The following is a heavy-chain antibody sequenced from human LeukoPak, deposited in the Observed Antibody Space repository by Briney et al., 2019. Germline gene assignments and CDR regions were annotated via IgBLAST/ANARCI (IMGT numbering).Heavy chain of an antibody. V-gene: IGHV1-18*01. CDR2: ISAYNGNT. CDR3: TSGPKDNYGLFYYYGMDV. J-gene: IGHJ6*02. D-gene: IGHD5-18*01. Sequence: GASVKVSCKTSGYTFTTFGVNWVRQAPGQGLEWMGWISAYNGNTDYAQNLQGRVTTTTDTSTSTAYMDLRSLRSDDTAVYYCTSGPKDNYGLFYYYGMDVWGQGTTVTVSS. CDR1: GYTFTTFG.